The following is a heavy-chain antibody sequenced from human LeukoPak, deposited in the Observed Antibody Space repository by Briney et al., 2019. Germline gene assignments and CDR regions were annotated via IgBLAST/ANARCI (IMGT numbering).Heavy chain of an antibody. CDR1: GGIFSSYA. CDR3: ARDLPPYYFDY. J-gene: IGHJ4*02. Sequence: SVKVSCKASGGIFSSYAISWVRQAPGQGLEWMGRIIPILGIANYAQKFQGRVTITADKSTSTAYMDLSSRRSEDTAVYYCARDLPPYYFDYWGQGTLVTVSS. CDR2: IIPILGIA. V-gene: IGHV1-69*04.